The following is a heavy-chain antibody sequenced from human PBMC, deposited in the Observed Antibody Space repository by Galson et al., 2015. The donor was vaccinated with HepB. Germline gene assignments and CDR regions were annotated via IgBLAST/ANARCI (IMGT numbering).Heavy chain of an antibody. CDR2: IYPGDSDS. CDR3: ARQVIEMTTISPYFDY. D-gene: IGHD5-24*01. V-gene: IGHV5-51*01. J-gene: IGHJ4*02. Sequence: QSGAEVKKPGESLKISRKGSGYSFTRYWIAWVRQMPGKGLEWMGIIYPGDSDSRYSPSFQGQVTISADKSISTAYLQWSSLEASDTAIYYCARQVIEMTTISPYFDYWGQGTLVTVSS. CDR1: GYSFTRYW.